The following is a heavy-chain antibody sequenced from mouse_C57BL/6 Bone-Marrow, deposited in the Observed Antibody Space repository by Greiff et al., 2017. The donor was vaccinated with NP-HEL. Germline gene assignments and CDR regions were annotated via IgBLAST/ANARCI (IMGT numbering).Heavy chain of an antibody. D-gene: IGHD1-1*01. CDR2: IHPNSGST. CDR3: ARGDYYGSYYAMDY. CDR1: GYTFTSYW. V-gene: IGHV1-64*01. J-gene: IGHJ4*01. Sequence: QVQLQQPGAELVKPGASAKLSCKASGYTFTSYWMHWVKQRPGQGLEWIGMIHPNSGSTNYNEKFKSKATLTVDKSSSTAYMQLSSLTSEDSAVYYCARGDYYGSYYAMDYWGQGTSVTVSS.